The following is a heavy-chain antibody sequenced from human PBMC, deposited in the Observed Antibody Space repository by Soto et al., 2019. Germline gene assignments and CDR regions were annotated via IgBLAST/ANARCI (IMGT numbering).Heavy chain of an antibody. D-gene: IGHD3-3*01. Sequence: SETLSLTRTVSGGSISSYYWSWIRQPPGKGLEWIGYIYYSGSTNYNPSFKSLVTISVDTSKNQFSLKLSSVTAADTAVFYCAAQQIPEYYDFWSGKSAYYYYGMDVWGQGTTVTVSS. CDR2: IYYSGST. V-gene: IGHV4-59*01. CDR1: GGSISSYY. CDR3: AAQQIPEYYDFWSGKSAYYYYGMDV. J-gene: IGHJ6*02.